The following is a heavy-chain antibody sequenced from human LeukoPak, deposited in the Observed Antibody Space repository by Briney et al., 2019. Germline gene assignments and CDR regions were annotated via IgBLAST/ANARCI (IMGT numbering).Heavy chain of an antibody. V-gene: IGHV4-39*01. J-gene: IGHJ5*02. CDR3: ARLALKHNWFDP. CDR2: IYYSGST. Sequence: PSETLSLTCTVSGGSISSSSYYWGWIRQPPGKGLEWIGSIYYSGSTYYNPSLKSRVTISVDTSKNQFSLKLSSVTAAGTAVYYCARLALKHNWFDPWGQGTLVTVSS. CDR1: GGSISSSSYY.